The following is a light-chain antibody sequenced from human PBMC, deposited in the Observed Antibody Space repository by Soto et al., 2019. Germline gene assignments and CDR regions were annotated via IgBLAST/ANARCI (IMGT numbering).Light chain of an antibody. J-gene: IGKJ1*01. Sequence: DIVLTQSPGTLSLSPGERVTLSCRASQSVSSSYLAWYQQKPGQAPRLLIYGASSRATGIPDRFSGSGSGTDFTLTISRLEPEDFAVYYCQQYGSSPPWTFGQGTKV. CDR3: QQYGSSPPWT. CDR2: GAS. CDR1: QSVSSSY. V-gene: IGKV3-20*01.